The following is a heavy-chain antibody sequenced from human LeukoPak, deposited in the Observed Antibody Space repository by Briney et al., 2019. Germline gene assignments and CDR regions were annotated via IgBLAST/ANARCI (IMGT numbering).Heavy chain of an antibody. Sequence: ASVKVSCKASGGTFSSYAISWVRQAPGQGLEWMGRIIPILGIANYAQKFQGRVTITRDTSASTAYMELSSLRSEDTAVYYCARAPGPCSSTSCPGLFDYWGQGTLVTVSS. D-gene: IGHD2-2*01. CDR3: ARAPGPCSSTSCPGLFDY. J-gene: IGHJ4*02. V-gene: IGHV1-69*04. CDR2: IIPILGIA. CDR1: GGTFSSYA.